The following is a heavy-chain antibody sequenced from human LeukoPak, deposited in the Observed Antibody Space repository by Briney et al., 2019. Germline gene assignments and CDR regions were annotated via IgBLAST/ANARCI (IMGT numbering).Heavy chain of an antibody. CDR3: ARAGLTYYYDSSGYYWPDY. J-gene: IGHJ4*02. D-gene: IGHD3-22*01. CDR1: GYTFTGYY. CDR2: INPNSGGT. Sequence: ASVKVSCKASGYTFTGYYMHWVRQAPGQGLEWMGWINPNSGGTNYAQKFQGRVTMTRDTSISTAYMELSRLRSDDTAVYYCARAGLTYYYDSSGYYWPDYWGQGTLVTVSS. V-gene: IGHV1-2*02.